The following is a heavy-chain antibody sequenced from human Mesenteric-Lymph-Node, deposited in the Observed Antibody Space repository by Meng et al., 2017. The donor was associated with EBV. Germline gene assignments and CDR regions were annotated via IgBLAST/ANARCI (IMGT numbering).Heavy chain of an antibody. Sequence: VEVKGSGPGLVKPSGTLSLTCAVSGGSISGNNWWSWIRQPPGKGLEWIGEVFHIGSTNYNPSLKSRVTISLDKSKNQFSLKLTSVTAADAAVYFCARVSEISGTWLDCWGQGTLVTVSS. V-gene: IGHV4-4*02. CDR3: ARVSEISGTWLDC. D-gene: IGHD1-7*01. J-gene: IGHJ1*01. CDR1: GGSISGNNW. CDR2: VFHIGST.